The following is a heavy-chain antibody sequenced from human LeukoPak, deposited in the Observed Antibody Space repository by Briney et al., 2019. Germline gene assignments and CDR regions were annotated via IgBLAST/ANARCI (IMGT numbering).Heavy chain of an antibody. Sequence: SVKVSCKASGGTFSSYAISWVRQAPGQGPEWMGGIIPIFGTANYAQKFQGRVTITADESTSTAYMELSSLRSEDTAVYYCARERHYDGSGYYYPEYYFDYWGQGTLVTVSS. CDR1: GGTFSSYA. CDR2: IIPIFGTA. J-gene: IGHJ4*02. D-gene: IGHD3-22*01. V-gene: IGHV1-69*13. CDR3: ARERHYDGSGYYYPEYYFDY.